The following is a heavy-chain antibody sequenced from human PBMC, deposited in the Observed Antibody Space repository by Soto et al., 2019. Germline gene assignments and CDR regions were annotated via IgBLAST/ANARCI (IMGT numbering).Heavy chain of an antibody. J-gene: IGHJ4*02. Sequence: ASVKVSCKASGYTFTSYYMHWVRQAPGQGLEWMGIINPSGGSTSYAQKFQGRVTMTRDTSTSTVYMELSSLRSEDTAVYYCARGEALPYCDCSGYTPYVDYWGQGNLVTFSS. V-gene: IGHV1-46*03. D-gene: IGHD3-22*01. CDR2: INPSGGST. CDR3: ARGEALPYCDCSGYTPYVDY. CDR1: GYTFTSYY.